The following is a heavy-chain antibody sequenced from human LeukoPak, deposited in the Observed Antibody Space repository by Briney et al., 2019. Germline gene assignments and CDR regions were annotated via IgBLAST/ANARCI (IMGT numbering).Heavy chain of an antibody. CDR3: ARGRYSSGWNCFDY. D-gene: IGHD6-19*01. CDR2: IYYSGST. V-gene: IGHV4-59*12. Sequence: SETLSLTCTVSGGSISSYYWSWIRQPPGKGLEWIGYIYYSGSTNYNPSLKSRVTISVDTSKNQFSLKLSSVTAADTAVYYCARGRYSSGWNCFDYWGQGTLVTVSS. J-gene: IGHJ4*02. CDR1: GGSISSYY.